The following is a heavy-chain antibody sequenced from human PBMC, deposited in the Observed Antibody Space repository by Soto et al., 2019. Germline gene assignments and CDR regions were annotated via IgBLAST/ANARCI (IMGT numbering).Heavy chain of an antibody. D-gene: IGHD1-26*01. CDR1: GVSISRGGFY. Sequence: QVQLQESGPRLVKPSQTLSLTCSVSGVSISRGGFYWGWLRQLPGKGPEWIGYIYYNGDRYYNPSLESRLTIAADTSRNQFSLKLSSVTAADTAVYYCARTVVGAQSQTDYWGQGTLVTVSS. CDR3: ARTVVGAQSQTDY. J-gene: IGHJ4*02. V-gene: IGHV4-31*03. CDR2: IYYNGDR.